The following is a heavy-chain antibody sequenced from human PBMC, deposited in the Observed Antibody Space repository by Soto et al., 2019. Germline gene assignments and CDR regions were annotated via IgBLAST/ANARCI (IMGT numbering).Heavy chain of an antibody. CDR2: ISYDGSNK. CDR1: GFTFSSYA. D-gene: IGHD1-7*01. Sequence: QVQLVESGGGVVQPGRSLRLSCAASGFTFSSYAMHWVRQAPGKGLEWVAVISYDGSNKYYADSVKGRFTISRDNSKNTLYPQMNSLRAEDTAVYYCARDGIAWNYRYYFDYWGQGTLVTVSS. CDR3: ARDGIAWNYRYYFDY. V-gene: IGHV3-30-3*01. J-gene: IGHJ4*02.